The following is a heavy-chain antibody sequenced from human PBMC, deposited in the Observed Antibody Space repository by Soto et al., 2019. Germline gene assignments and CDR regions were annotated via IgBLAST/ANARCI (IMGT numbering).Heavy chain of an antibody. D-gene: IGHD3-3*01. J-gene: IGHJ2*01. CDR1: GFIFSDHY. CDR2: VRKRGNSYTT. CDR3: ARVVTSFWHLDL. V-gene: IGHV3-72*01. Sequence: PGGSLRLSCAASGFIFSDHYMDWVRQAPGKGLEWVGRVRKRGNSYTTEYAASVKGRITISRDDSKNSLYLQMNSLITEDTAVYYCARVVTSFWHLDLWGRGTLVTVSS.